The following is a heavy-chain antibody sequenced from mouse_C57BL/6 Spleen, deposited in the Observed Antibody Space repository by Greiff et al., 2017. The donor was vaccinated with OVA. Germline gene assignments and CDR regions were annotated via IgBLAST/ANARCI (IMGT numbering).Heavy chain of an antibody. J-gene: IGHJ4*01. Sequence: EVQLQESGGGLVQPGGSLCLSCAASGFTFTDYYMSWVRQPPGKALEWLGFIRNKANGYTTEYIASVKGRFTISRDNSQSILYLQMNALRAEDSATYDCERYIPCRYAMDYWGQGTSVTVSS. V-gene: IGHV7-3*01. CDR1: GFTFTDYY. CDR3: ERYIPCRYAMDY. CDR2: IRNKANGYTT.